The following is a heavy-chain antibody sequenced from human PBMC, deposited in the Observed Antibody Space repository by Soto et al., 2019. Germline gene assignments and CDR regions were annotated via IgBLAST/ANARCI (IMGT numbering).Heavy chain of an antibody. CDR1: GFTFSSYA. CDR2: ISYDGSNK. CDR3: ARDRRDCTNGVCWPHYYYGMDV. Sequence: HPGGSLRLSCAASGFTFSSYAMHWVRQAPGKGLEWVAVISYDGSNKYYADSVKGRFTISRDNSKNTLYLQMNSLRAEDTAVYYCARDRRDCTNGVCWPHYYYGMDVWGQGTTVTVSS. V-gene: IGHV3-30-3*01. J-gene: IGHJ6*02. D-gene: IGHD2-8*01.